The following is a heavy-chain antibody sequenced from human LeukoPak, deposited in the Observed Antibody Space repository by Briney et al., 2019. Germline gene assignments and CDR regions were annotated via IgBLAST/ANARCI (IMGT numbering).Heavy chain of an antibody. CDR3: AKLKSSNDWYFDY. CDR1: GFTFSSYA. J-gene: IGHJ4*02. V-gene: IGHV3-23*01. D-gene: IGHD6-19*01. CDR2: ISGSGGST. Sequence: PGGSLRLSCAASGFTFSSYAMSWVRQAPGKGLEWVSAISGSGGSTYDADSVKGRFTISRDNSKNTLYLQMNSPRAEDTAVYYCAKLKSSNDWYFDYWGQGTLVTVSS.